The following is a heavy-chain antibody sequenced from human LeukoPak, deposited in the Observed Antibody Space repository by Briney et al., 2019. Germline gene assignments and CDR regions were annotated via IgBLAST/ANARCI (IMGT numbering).Heavy chain of an antibody. V-gene: IGHV3-21*01. CDR2: ISASTSGT. CDR1: GFTFNSSP. D-gene: IGHD2-2*02. J-gene: IGHJ6*02. Sequence: GGSLRLSCAASGFTFNSSPMTWVRQAPGKGLEWVSGISASTSGTYYADSVKGRFTISRDNAKNSLYLQMNSLRAEDTAVYYCARDYVAGYQLLNPMDVWGQGTTVTVSS. CDR3: ARDYVAGYQLLNPMDV.